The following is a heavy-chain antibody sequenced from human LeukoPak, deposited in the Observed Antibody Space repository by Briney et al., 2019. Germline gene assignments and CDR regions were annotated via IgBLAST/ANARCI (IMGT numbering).Heavy chain of an antibody. J-gene: IGHJ4*02. V-gene: IGHV3-74*01. CDR2: ISSDGSNT. Sequence: GGSLRLSCAASGFTFSSYWMHWVRQAPGKGLVWVSRISSDGSNTRYADSVKGRFTISRDNAKNTLYLQMNSLRAEDTAVYYCARDGLAVAPGPLVDYWGQGTLVTVSS. CDR1: GFTFSSYW. D-gene: IGHD6-19*01. CDR3: ARDGLAVAPGPLVDY.